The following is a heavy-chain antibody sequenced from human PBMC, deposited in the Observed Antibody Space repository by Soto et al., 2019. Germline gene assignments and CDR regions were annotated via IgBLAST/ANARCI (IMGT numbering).Heavy chain of an antibody. J-gene: IGHJ4*02. Sequence: ASVKVSCKASGYTFTYNFMHWVRQAPGQGLEWMGIINPSGGTTRAAQKFQDRVTMTRDTSTSTVYMELSSLRSEDTAVYYCARGPHIEVDHYKKYYFDYWGQGTLVTVSS. CDR2: INPSGGTT. D-gene: IGHD2-15*01. CDR3: ARGPHIEVDHYKKYYFDY. CDR1: GYTFTYNF. V-gene: IGHV1-46*01.